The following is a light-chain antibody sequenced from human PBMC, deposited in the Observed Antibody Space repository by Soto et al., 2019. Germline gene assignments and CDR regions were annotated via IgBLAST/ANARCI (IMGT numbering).Light chain of an antibody. Sequence: QSVLPQPPSASGTPGQRVTISCSGSSSNIGSNPVNWYQQLPGTAPKLLIYSNNQRPSGVPDRFSGSKSVTSASLAISGLQSEYEADYYCAVWDDSLNGWVFGGGTKLTVL. CDR3: AVWDDSLNGWV. V-gene: IGLV1-44*01. J-gene: IGLJ3*02. CDR2: SNN. CDR1: SSNIGSNP.